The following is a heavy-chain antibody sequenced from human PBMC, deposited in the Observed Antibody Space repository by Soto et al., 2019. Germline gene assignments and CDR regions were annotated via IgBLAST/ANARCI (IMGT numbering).Heavy chain of an antibody. Sequence: PGGSLRLSCAASGFTVSSKYMSWVRQAPGKRLEWVSVIYSGGSTYYADSVKGRFTISRDISRNTLYLQMNSLRAEDTAVYYCARDLSDYYAMDVWGQGTTVTVSS. CDR1: GFTVSSKY. CDR3: ARDLSDYYAMDV. J-gene: IGHJ6*02. CDR2: IYSGGST. D-gene: IGHD6-19*01. V-gene: IGHV3-53*01.